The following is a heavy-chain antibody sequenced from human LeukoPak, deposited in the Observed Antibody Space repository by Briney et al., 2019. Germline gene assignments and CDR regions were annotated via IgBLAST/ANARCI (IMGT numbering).Heavy chain of an antibody. V-gene: IGHV1-46*01. CDR1: GYTFASYY. Sequence: ASVKVSCKASGYTFASYYMHWVRQAPGQGLEWMGAINPSGGRTSYGQKFQGRVTTTRDTSTSTVYMELSSLRSEDAAVYYCARLRHDNSGPFDYWGQGTLVTVSS. D-gene: IGHD3-22*01. CDR2: INPSGGRT. J-gene: IGHJ4*02. CDR3: ARLRHDNSGPFDY.